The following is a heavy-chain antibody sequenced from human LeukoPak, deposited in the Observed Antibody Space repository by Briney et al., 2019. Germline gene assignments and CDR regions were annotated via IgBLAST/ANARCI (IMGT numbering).Heavy chain of an antibody. CDR2: IYHSGST. CDR3: ARGSRVFWSGYTPVAFDI. CDR1: GGSNSSGGYY. Sequence: PSQTLSLTCTVSGGSNSSGGYYWSWIRQPPGKGLEWIGYIYHSGSTYYNPSLKSRVTISVDTSKNQFSLKLSSVTAADTAVYYCARGSRVFWSGYTPVAFDIWGQGTMVTVSS. D-gene: IGHD3-3*01. V-gene: IGHV4-30-2*01. J-gene: IGHJ3*02.